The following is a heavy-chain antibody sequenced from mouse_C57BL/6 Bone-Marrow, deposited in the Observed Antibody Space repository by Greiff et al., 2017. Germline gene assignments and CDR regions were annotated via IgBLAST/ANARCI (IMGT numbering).Heavy chain of an antibody. V-gene: IGHV1-15*01. Sequence: VQLQQPGAELVKPGASVKLSCKASGYTFTDYEMHWVKQTPVHGLEWIGAIDPETGGTAYNQKFKGKAILTADKSSSTAYMELRSLTSEDSAVYYCTRSGYSNFYYAMDYWGQGTSVTVSS. CDR3: TRSGYSNFYYAMDY. CDR2: IDPETGGT. J-gene: IGHJ4*01. D-gene: IGHD2-5*01. CDR1: GYTFTDYE.